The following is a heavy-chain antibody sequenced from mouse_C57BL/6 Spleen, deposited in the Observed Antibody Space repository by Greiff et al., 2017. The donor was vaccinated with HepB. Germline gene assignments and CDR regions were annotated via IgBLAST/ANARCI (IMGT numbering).Heavy chain of an antibody. V-gene: IGHV1-63*01. CDR1: GYTFTNYW. CDR3: ARYYGSSYGYFDV. CDR2: IYPGGGYT. Sequence: VKLMESGAELVRPGTSVKMSCKASGYTFTNYWIGWAKQRPGHGLEWIGDIYPGGGYTNYNEKFKGKATLTADKSSSTAYMQFSSLTSEDSAIYYCARYYGSSYGYFDVWGTGTTVTVSS. D-gene: IGHD1-1*01. J-gene: IGHJ1*03.